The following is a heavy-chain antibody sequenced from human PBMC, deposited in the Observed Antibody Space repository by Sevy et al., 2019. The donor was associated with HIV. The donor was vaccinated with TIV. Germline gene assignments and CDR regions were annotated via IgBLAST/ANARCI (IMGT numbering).Heavy chain of an antibody. D-gene: IGHD3-3*01. J-gene: IGHJ4*02. CDR3: PYYDFWSGYYFSDY. CDR2: IRSKAYGGTT. Sequence: GGSLRLSCTASGFTFGDYAMSWVRQAPGKGLEWVGFIRSKAYGGTTEYAASVKGRFTISRDDSKSIAYLQMNSLKTEDPAVYYCPYYDFWSGYYFSDYWGQGTLVTVSS. V-gene: IGHV3-49*04. CDR1: GFTFGDYA.